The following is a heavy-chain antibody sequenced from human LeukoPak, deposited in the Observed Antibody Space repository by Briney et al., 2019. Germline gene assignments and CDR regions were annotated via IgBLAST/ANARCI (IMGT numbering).Heavy chain of an antibody. CDR3: ASSRRGLDYSSGWYWRSHGMDV. D-gene: IGHD6-19*01. V-gene: IGHV4-4*09. Sequence: SETLSLTCSVSGDSISGYFWSWIRQPPGKGLEWIGYIYSSGSTNYNPPLKSRVTISVDTSKNQFSLKLSSVTAADTAVYYCASSRRGLDYSSGWYWRSHGMDVWGQGTTVTVSS. CDR2: IYSSGST. CDR1: GDSISGYF. J-gene: IGHJ6*02.